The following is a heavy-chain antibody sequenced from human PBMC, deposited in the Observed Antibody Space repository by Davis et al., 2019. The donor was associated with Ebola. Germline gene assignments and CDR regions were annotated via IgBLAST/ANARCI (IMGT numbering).Heavy chain of an antibody. CDR3: TRGGNWFDP. J-gene: IGHJ5*02. V-gene: IGHV3-74*01. CDR2: INSDGSST. CDR1: GFTFSSYW. Sequence: GESLKTSCASSGFTFSSYWMHWVRQAPGKGLVWVSRINSDGSSTTYADSVKGRFTISRDNAKNTLYLQMNSLRAEDTAVYYCTRGGNWFDPWGQGTLVTVSS.